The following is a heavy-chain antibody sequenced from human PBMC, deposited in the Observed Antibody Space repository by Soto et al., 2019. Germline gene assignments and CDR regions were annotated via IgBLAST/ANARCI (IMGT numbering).Heavy chain of an antibody. CDR1: GFSLSTTGVG. CDR2: IYWDDDK. J-gene: IGHJ4*02. D-gene: IGHD3-22*01. V-gene: IGHV2-5*02. CDR3: AHRTALYDSSGLGFDL. Sequence: QITLKESGPTLIKPTQTLTLTCTFSGFSLSTTGVGVGWIRQPPGKALEWLALIYWDDDKRYSPSLQSRLTITKDTSNNQVVLKMTNMGPVDTATYYCAHRTALYDSSGLGFDLWGQGTLVTVSS.